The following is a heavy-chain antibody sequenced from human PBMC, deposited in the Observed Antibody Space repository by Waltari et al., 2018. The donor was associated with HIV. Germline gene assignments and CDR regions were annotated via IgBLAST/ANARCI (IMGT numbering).Heavy chain of an antibody. D-gene: IGHD3-10*01. J-gene: IGHJ4*02. CDR3: ARGQYGPGSREDY. CDR1: GGSSSNYY. V-gene: IGHV4-34*02. Sequence: QVQLQQWGTGLLKPSETLSLTCAVQGGSSSNYYWSWIRQPPGKGLEWIAEINHSGRTNYNPSLKSRLTISVDTSKTQFSVKLTSVTDTDTAVYFCARGQYGPGSREDYCGQGTLVTVAS. CDR2: INHSGRT.